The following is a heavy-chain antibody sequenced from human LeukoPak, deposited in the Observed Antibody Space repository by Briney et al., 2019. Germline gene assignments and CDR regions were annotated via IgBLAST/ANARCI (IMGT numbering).Heavy chain of an antibody. CDR2: INPNSGGT. D-gene: IGHD3-10*01. V-gene: IGHV1-2*02. Sequence: ASLKVSSKPSGYTFTVYFIHSVPQAPGQGLEWMGWINPNSGGTNYTQKFQGRVTMTRDKSISKAYMELSRLRSDDKGVYYCASNYYGSGSYLRAFDMWGQGTMVSVS. J-gene: IGHJ3*02. CDR1: GYTFTVYF. CDR3: ASNYYGSGSYLRAFDM.